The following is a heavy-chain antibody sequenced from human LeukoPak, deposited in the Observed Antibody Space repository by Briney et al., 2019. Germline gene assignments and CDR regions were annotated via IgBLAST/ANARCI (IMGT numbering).Heavy chain of an antibody. D-gene: IGHD7-27*01. Sequence: GESLRISCKGSGYSFTTYWISWVRQMPGKGLEWVGRIDPSDSYTNYSPSFQGHVTLSADKSISTAYLQWSSLKASDSATYYCARQHWGSGHDALDIWGQGTVVTVSS. J-gene: IGHJ3*02. CDR3: ARQHWGSGHDALDI. V-gene: IGHV5-10-1*01. CDR1: GYSFTTYW. CDR2: IDPSDSYT.